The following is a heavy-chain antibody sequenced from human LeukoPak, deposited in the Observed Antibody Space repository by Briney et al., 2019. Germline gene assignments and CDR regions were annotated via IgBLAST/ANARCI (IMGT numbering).Heavy chain of an antibody. CDR2: ISSSSSYI. J-gene: IGHJ4*02. CDR1: GFTFSNYS. V-gene: IGHV3-21*01. D-gene: IGHD6-19*01. Sequence: GGSLRLSCAASGFTFSNYSMNWVRQAPGKGLEWVSSISSSSSYIYYADSVKGRFTISRDNAKNSLYLQMNSLRAEDTAVYYCARDFGIAVLDYWGQGTLVTVSS. CDR3: ARDFGIAVLDY.